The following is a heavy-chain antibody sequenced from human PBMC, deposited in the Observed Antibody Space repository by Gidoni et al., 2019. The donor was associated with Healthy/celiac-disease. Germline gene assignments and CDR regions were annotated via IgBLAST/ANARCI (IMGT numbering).Heavy chain of an antibody. D-gene: IGHD2-2*01. CDR3: ARRGIVPASRGYYGMDV. Sequence: EVQLVQSGAEVKKPGESLRISCKGSGYSFTDYWISWVRQMPGKGLEWMGRIDPSDSYTHYSPSFQGHVTISADKSISTAYLQWSSLKASDTAMYYCARRGIVPASRGYYGMDVWGQGTTVTVSS. V-gene: IGHV5-10-1*03. J-gene: IGHJ6*02. CDR2: IDPSDSYT. CDR1: GYSFTDYW.